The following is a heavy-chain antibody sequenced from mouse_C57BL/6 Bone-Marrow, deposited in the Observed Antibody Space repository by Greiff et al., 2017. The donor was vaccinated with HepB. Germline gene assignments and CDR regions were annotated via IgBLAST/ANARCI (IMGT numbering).Heavy chain of an antibody. V-gene: IGHV1-55*01. Sequence: QVHVKQPGAELVKPGASVKMSCKASGYTFTSYWITWVKQRPGQGLEWIGDIYPGSGSTNYNEKFKSKATLTVDTSSSTAYMQLSSLTSEDSAVYYCARWLLRGMDYWGQGTSVTVSS. D-gene: IGHD2-3*01. CDR3: ARWLLRGMDY. J-gene: IGHJ4*01. CDR1: GYTFTSYW. CDR2: IYPGSGST.